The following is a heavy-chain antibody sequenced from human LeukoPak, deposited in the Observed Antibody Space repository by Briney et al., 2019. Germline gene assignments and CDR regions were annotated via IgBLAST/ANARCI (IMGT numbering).Heavy chain of an antibody. D-gene: IGHD6-13*01. V-gene: IGHV4-59*08. CDR1: GGSISSYY. CDR2: IYYSGST. Sequence: NPSETLSLTCTVSGGSISSYYWSWIRQPPGKGLEWIGYIYYSGSTNYNPSLKSRVTISVDTSKNQFSLKLSSVTAADTAVYYCARLVPGIAAAEYDYWGQGTLVTVSS. CDR3: ARLVPGIAAAEYDY. J-gene: IGHJ4*02.